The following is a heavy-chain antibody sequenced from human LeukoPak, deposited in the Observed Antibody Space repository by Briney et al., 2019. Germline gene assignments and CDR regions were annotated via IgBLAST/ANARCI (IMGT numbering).Heavy chain of an antibody. V-gene: IGHV4-38-2*02. D-gene: IGHD2-2*01. CDR3: AKRYCSSTTCYDDRGAFDY. Sequence: SETLSLTCTVSGYSISSGNYWDWIRQPPGKGLEWIGSIYHSGSTYYNPSLKSRVTISVDTSKNHFSLKLSSVTAADPAVYYCAKRYCSSTTCYDDRGAFDYWGQGTLVTVSS. J-gene: IGHJ4*02. CDR1: GYSISSGNY. CDR2: IYHSGST.